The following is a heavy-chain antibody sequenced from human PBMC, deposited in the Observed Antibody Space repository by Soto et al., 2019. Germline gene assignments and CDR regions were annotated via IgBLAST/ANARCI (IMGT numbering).Heavy chain of an antibody. CDR2: TSGDAANT. CDR3: AKYITAATRYFDL. J-gene: IGHJ2*01. Sequence: EVQLLEPGGGLVQSGGSLRLSCAASGLNFASYAMTWIRQAPGKGLEWVSATSGDAANTQYADSVKGRFTMSRDNSKNTLYLQMNSLRAEDTAVYFCAKYITAATRYFDLWGRGTLVTVSS. CDR1: GLNFASYA. V-gene: IGHV3-23*01. D-gene: IGHD1-20*01.